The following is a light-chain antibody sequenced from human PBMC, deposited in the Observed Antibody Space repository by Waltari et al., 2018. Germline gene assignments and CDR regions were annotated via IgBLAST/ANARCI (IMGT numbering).Light chain of an antibody. V-gene: IGKV1-39*01. CDR3: QQSYITPYT. J-gene: IGKJ2*01. CDR1: QSITAH. Sequence: DIQMTHAPSSLYASVGDRVTITCRASQSITAHLNWFQQQPGRAPKLLIHTASSLQSGVPSRFSGSGSGTHFTLTISSLQPEDFATYFCQQSYITPYTFGQGTKLEIK. CDR2: TAS.